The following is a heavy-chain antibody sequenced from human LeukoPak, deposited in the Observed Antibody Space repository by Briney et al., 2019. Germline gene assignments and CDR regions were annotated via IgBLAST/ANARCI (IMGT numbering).Heavy chain of an antibody. J-gene: IGHJ4*02. CDR3: AISPRAGEMATILEN. Sequence: GGSLRLSCAASGFTFSSYAMSWVRQAPGKGLKWVSAISGSGGSTYYADSVKGRFTISRDNSKNTLYLQMNSLRAEDTAVYYCAISPRAGEMATILENWGQGTLVTVSS. V-gene: IGHV3-23*01. CDR1: GFTFSSYA. D-gene: IGHD5-24*01. CDR2: ISGSGGST.